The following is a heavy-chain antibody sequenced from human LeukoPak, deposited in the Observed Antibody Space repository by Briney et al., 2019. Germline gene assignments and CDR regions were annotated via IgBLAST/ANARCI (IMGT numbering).Heavy chain of an antibody. D-gene: IGHD6-6*01. V-gene: IGHV3-23*01. J-gene: IGHJ4*02. CDR2: ISGSGGST. CDR1: GFTFSSYA. Sequence: GGSLRLSCAASGFTFSSYAMSWVRQAPGKGLEWVSAISGSGGSTYYADSVKGRFTISRDNSKNTLYLQMNSLRAEDTAVYYCAKTSIAARLGPPGGEKYYFDYWGQGTLVTVSS. CDR3: AKTSIAARLGPPGGEKYYFDY.